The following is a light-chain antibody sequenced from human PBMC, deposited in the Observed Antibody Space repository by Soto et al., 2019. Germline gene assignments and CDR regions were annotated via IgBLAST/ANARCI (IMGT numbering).Light chain of an antibody. CDR2: GTS. J-gene: IGKJ5*01. CDR1: QSVSSTY. CDR3: QPYGSSPSIP. V-gene: IGKV3-20*01. Sequence: PGERATLSCRASQSVSSTYLAWYQQHPGQAPRLLMSGTSNRATGTPDRFSGSGSGTDFNLTISRLEPDDFAVYYCQPYGSSPSIPFAKGT.